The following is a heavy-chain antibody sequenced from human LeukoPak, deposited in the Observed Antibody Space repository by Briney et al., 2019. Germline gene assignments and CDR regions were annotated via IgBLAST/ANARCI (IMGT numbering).Heavy chain of an antibody. D-gene: IGHD3-9*01. CDR1: GFTFSSYA. CDR2: ISGSGGST. J-gene: IGHJ4*02. V-gene: IGHV3-23*01. CDR3: AREYAGVSYDILTGYGDY. Sequence: GGPLRLSCAASGFTFSSYAMSWVRQAPGKGLNWVSAISGSGGSTYYADSVEGRFTISRDNSKNTLYLQMNSLRAEDTAVYYCAREYAGVSYDILTGYGDYWGQGTLVTVSS.